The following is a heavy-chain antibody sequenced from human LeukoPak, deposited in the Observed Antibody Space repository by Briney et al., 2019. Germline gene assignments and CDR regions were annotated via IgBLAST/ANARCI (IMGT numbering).Heavy chain of an antibody. D-gene: IGHD6-13*01. CDR2: ISAYNGNT. CDR1: GYTFTSYG. Sequence: ASVTVSCKASGYTFTSYGISWVRQAPGQGLEWMGWISAYNGNTNYAQKLQGRVTMTTDTSTSTAYMELRSLRSDDTAVYYCARDGGGAIAAATFDPWGQGTLVTVSS. CDR3: ARDGGGAIAAATFDP. V-gene: IGHV1-18*01. J-gene: IGHJ5*02.